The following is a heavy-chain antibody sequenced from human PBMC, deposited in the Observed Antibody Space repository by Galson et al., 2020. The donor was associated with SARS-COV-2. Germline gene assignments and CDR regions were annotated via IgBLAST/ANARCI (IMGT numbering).Heavy chain of an antibody. D-gene: IGHD2-8*01. Sequence: ASVKVSCKASGYTFTSNGISWVRQAPGQGLEWMGWISRHNGDTSYAQKLQGRVTITTDTSTGTAYLELRSLRSDDTAVYYCARMGIEGYCKNGGCPDYWGQGTLVTVSS. CDR2: ISRHNGDT. CDR3: ARMGIEGYCKNGGCPDY. CDR1: GYTFTSNG. J-gene: IGHJ4*02. V-gene: IGHV1-18*04.